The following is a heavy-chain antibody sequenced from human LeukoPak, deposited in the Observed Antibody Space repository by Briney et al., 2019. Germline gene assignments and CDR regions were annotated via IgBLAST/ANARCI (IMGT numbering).Heavy chain of an antibody. CDR3: ARVGYSSGWYSDY. V-gene: IGHV3-21*01. J-gene: IGHJ4*02. Sequence: GGSLRLSCAASGFTFSTYSMNWVRQAPRKGLEWVSSISSTSSYIYYADSVKGRFTISRDNAQKSLYLQMNSLRAEDTAVYYCARVGYSSGWYSDYWGQGTLVTVSS. CDR2: ISSTSSYI. CDR1: GFTFSTYS. D-gene: IGHD6-19*01.